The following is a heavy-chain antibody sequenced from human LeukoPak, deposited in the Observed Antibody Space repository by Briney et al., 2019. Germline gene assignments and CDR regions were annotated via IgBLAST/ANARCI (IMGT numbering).Heavy chain of an antibody. Sequence: GGSLRLSCEASGFTVSSNYMSWVRQAPGKGLEWVSVIYSGGSTYYADSVKGRFTISRDNSKNTLYLQMNSLRAEDTAVYYCARGSTGLDDAFDNWGQGTMVTVSS. V-gene: IGHV3-53*01. CDR3: ARGSTGLDDAFDN. CDR1: GFTVSSNY. CDR2: IYSGGST. J-gene: IGHJ3*02. D-gene: IGHD2-2*01.